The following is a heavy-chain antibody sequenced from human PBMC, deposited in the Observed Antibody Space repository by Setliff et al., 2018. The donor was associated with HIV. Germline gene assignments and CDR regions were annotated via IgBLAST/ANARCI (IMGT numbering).Heavy chain of an antibody. CDR1: GHIFTNYW. CDR3: TRRRRAPGTGDLEAY. V-gene: IGHV5-51*01. D-gene: IGHD3-9*01. CDR2: IYPGDSAI. Sequence: PGESLKISCKASGHIFTNYWIGGVRQMPGKGLEWIGVIYPGDSAIRYSPSFQGQVSISADTSITTADLQWSSLTASDTAMYYCTRRRRAPGTGDLEAYWGQGTLVTVSS. J-gene: IGHJ4*02.